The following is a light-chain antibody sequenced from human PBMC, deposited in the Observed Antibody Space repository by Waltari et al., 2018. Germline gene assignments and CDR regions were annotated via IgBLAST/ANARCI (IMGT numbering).Light chain of an antibody. CDR3: ATWDDSLSGWM. V-gene: IGLV1-47*01. J-gene: IGLJ3*02. CDR2: MNN. CDR1: SSNLGSNL. Sequence: QSVLTQPPSASATPGPRLSISCSGRSSNLGSNLVYWYQHLPGKAPKLLIYMNNQRPSGVPDRFSGSKSGTSASLAISGLRSEDEADYYCATWDDSLSGWMFGGGTKLTVL.